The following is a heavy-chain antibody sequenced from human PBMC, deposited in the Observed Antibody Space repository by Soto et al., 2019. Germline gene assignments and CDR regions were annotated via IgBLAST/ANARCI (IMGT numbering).Heavy chain of an antibody. Sequence: SGPTLVNPTQTLTLTCPFSGFSLSTSGVSVGWIRQPPGKALEWLALIYWDDNERYSPSLKSRLTISKHTSERQVILTMTYMDPVDTATYYCVHRHSTGYYLGYFDYWGQGTLVTVSS. D-gene: IGHD3-22*01. J-gene: IGHJ4*02. CDR1: GFSLSTSGVS. CDR2: IYWDDNE. V-gene: IGHV2-5*02. CDR3: VHRHSTGYYLGYFDY.